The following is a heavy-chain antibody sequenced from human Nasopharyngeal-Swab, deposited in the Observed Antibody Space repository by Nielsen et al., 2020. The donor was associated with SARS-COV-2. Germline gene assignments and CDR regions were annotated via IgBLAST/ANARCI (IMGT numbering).Heavy chain of an antibody. CDR1: GYTFTSYY. D-gene: IGHD5-18*01. CDR2: INPNSGNT. J-gene: IGHJ6*01. CDR3: ARDRGAAMAGRGWIGGGCYYGMDV. Sequence: ASVKVSCKASGYTFTSYYINWVRQATGQGLEWMGWINPNSGNTGYAQKFQGRVTMTRNTSISTAYMELSSLRSEDTAVYYCARDRGAAMAGRGWIGGGCYYGMDVWGQGTTVTVSS. V-gene: IGHV1-8*01.